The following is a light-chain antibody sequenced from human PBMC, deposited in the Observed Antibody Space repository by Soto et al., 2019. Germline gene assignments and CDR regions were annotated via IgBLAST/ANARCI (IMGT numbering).Light chain of an antibody. CDR1: STDPATYDL. V-gene: IGLV2-23*02. Sequence: QSVLTQPASVSGSPGQSITISCTGTSTDPATYDLVSWYQQHPGKAPQLIIYEVAKRPSGVSARFSGSQSGDTASLTIFGLQAADEAYYYCCSRLFGGGTKLTVL. CDR2: EVA. CDR3: CSRL. J-gene: IGLJ2*01.